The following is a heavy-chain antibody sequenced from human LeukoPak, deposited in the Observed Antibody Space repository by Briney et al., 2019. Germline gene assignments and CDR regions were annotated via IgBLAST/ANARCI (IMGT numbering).Heavy chain of an antibody. CDR3: TREARAGNWFDP. CDR1: GYTFNDYY. V-gene: IGHV1-2*02. D-gene: IGHD5-12*01. Sequence: GASVKVSCEASGYTFNDYYIHWVRQAPGQGLEWMGWINPGSGGTKYAQKFQGRVTMTRDTSIRTVYMELSRLTYDDTAVFYCTREARAGNWFDPWGQGTLVTVSS. CDR2: INPGSGGT. J-gene: IGHJ5*02.